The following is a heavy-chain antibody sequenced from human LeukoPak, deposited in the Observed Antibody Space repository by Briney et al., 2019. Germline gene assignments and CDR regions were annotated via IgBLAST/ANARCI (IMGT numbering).Heavy chain of an antibody. CDR1: GFTFSSYG. CDR3: GKKVYEDVFDI. V-gene: IGHV3-33*06. CDR2: IWYDGSNK. Sequence: GGSLRLSCAASGFTFSSYGMHWVRQAPGKGLEWVAVIWYDGSNKYYADSVKGRFTISRENSKNTLYLQTGSLRAEGTALYYCGKKVYEDVFDIWGQGTMVTVSS. D-gene: IGHD3-3*01. J-gene: IGHJ3*02.